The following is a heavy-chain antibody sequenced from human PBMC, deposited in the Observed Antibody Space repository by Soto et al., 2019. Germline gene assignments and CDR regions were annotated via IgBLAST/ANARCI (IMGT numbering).Heavy chain of an antibody. J-gene: IGHJ6*02. D-gene: IGHD6-13*01. CDR1: GGSFSGYY. V-gene: IGHV4-34*01. Sequence: SETLSLTCAVYGGSFSGYYWSWIRQPPGKGLEWIGEINHSGSTNYNPSLKSRVTISVDTSKNQFSLKLSSVTAADTAVYYCARGRLAAAGQHYGMDVRGQGTTVTVSS. CDR2: INHSGST. CDR3: ARGRLAAAGQHYGMDV.